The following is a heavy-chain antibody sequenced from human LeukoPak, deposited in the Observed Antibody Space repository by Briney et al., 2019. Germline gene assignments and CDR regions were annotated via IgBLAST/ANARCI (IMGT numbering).Heavy chain of an antibody. CDR2: IKQDGSEK. V-gene: IGHV3-7*01. D-gene: IGHD3-22*01. CDR3: ARARGDSSGYYYALGAFDI. CDR1: GFTFSSYW. Sequence: GGSLRLSCAASGFTFSSYWMSWVRQAPGKGLEWVANIKQDGSEKYYVDSVKGRFTISRDNAKNSLHLQMNSLRAEDTAVYYCARARGDSSGYYYALGAFDIWGQGTMVTVSS. J-gene: IGHJ3*02.